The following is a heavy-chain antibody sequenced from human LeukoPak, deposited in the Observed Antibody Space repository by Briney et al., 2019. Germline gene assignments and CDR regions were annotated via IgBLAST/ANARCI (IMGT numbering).Heavy chain of an antibody. J-gene: IGHJ4*02. Sequence: QAGGSLRLSCAASGFTFGSCWMNWVRQAPGKGLEWVSAISGSGGSTYYADSVKGRFTISRDNSKNTLYLQVNSLRAEDAAVYYCAKERGRYYGSGFCDYWGQGTLVTVSS. CDR2: ISGSGGST. D-gene: IGHD3-10*01. CDR1: GFTFGSCW. V-gene: IGHV3-23*01. CDR3: AKERGRYYGSGFCDY.